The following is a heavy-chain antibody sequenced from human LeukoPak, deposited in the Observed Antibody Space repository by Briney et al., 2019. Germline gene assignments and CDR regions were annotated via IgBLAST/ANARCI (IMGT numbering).Heavy chain of an antibody. CDR2: ISSSSSYI. CDR1: GFTFSSYS. V-gene: IGHV3-21*01. D-gene: IGHD2-2*02. CDR3: ARAYCSSTSCYIGHYYYGMDV. Sequence: PGGSLRLSRAASGFTFSSYSMTWVRQAPGKGLEWVSSISSSSSYIYYADSVKGRFTISRDNAKNSLYLQMNSLRAEDTAVYYCARAYCSSTSCYIGHYYYGMDVWGQGTTVTVSS. J-gene: IGHJ6*02.